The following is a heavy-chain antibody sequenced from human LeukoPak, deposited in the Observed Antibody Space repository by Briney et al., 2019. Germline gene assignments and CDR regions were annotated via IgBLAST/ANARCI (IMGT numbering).Heavy chain of an antibody. Sequence: GGSLRLSCVTSGFTFSNHAMHWVRQGPGKGLEWVAVISDDGTSKFYADSVKGRFTIFRDNSKNTLFLQINSLRPEDTAMYYCARVDDLDAFDVWGQGTLVTVSS. V-gene: IGHV3-30*04. CDR1: GFTFSNHA. J-gene: IGHJ3*01. CDR2: ISDDGTSK. CDR3: ARVDDLDAFDV. D-gene: IGHD2-2*03.